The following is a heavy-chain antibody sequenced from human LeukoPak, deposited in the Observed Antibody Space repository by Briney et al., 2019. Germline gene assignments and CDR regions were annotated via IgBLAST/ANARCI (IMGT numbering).Heavy chain of an antibody. V-gene: IGHV4-59*01. CDR2: IYYSGST. Sequence: SEALSLTCTVSGGSISSYYWSWIRQPPGKGLEWIGYIYYSGSTNYNPSLKSRVTISVDTSKNQFSLKLSSVTAADTAVYYCAREWGAGYFDYWGQGTLVTVSS. J-gene: IGHJ4*02. CDR1: GGSISSYY. CDR3: AREWGAGYFDY. D-gene: IGHD4/OR15-4a*01.